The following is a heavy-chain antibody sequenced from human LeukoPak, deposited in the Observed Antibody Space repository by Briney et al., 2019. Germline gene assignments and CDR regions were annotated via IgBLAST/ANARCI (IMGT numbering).Heavy chain of an antibody. CDR1: GFTFSSYW. CDR2: IKQDGSEK. CDR3: ARDIGLRKAAPPGWFDP. V-gene: IGHV3-7*01. Sequence: GGSLRLSCAASGFTFSSYWISWVRQAPGKGLEWVASIKQDGSEKYCVDSVKGRFTISRDNANNSLYLQMNSLRADDTAVYYCARDIGLRKAAPPGWFDPWGQGALVTVSS. J-gene: IGHJ5*02. D-gene: IGHD6-6*01.